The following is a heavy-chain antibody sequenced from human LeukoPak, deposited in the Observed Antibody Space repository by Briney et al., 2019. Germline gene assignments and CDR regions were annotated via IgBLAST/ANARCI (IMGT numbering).Heavy chain of an antibody. CDR3: ARDSNYDY. D-gene: IGHD6-13*01. V-gene: IGHV3-66*02. J-gene: IGHJ4*02. CDR1: GFTFSSYA. Sequence: GGSLRLYCAASGFTFSSYAMSWVRQAPGKGLEWVSVLYSGGTTYYADSVKGRFTISRDNSKNTLYLQMNSLRAEDTAVYYCARDSNYDYWGQGTLVTVSS. CDR2: LYSGGTT.